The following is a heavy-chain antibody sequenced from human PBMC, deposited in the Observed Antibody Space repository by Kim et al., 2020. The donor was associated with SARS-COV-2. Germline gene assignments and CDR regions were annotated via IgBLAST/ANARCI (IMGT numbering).Heavy chain of an antibody. Sequence: KYAQNIEARVTMTTDTSTSTVYMELRSLKSDDTAVYYCARDRQGLWYANDHWGQGTQVTVSS. V-gene: IGHV1-18*01. D-gene: IGHD6-13*01. CDR3: ARDRQGLWYANDH. J-gene: IGHJ4*02.